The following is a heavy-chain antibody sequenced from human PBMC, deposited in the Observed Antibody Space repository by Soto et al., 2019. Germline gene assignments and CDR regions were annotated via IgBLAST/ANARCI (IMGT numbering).Heavy chain of an antibody. V-gene: IGHV3-64D*08. Sequence: GGSLRLSCSASGFTFSSYAMHWVRQAPGKGLEYVSAISSNGGSTYYADSVKGRFTISRDNSKNTLYLQMSSLRAEDTAVYYCVKDQGTAHYYDSSGYYYFDYWGQGTLVTVSS. CDR3: VKDQGTAHYYDSSGYYYFDY. J-gene: IGHJ4*02. CDR2: ISSNGGST. D-gene: IGHD3-22*01. CDR1: GFTFSSYA.